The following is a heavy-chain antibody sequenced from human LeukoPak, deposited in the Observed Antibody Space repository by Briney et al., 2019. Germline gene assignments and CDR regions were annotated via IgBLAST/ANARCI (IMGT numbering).Heavy chain of an antibody. V-gene: IGHV3-23*01. CDR2: ISGSGGST. Sequence: GGSLRLSCAASGFTFSSYAMSWVRQAPGKGLEWVSVISGSGGSTYYADSVKGRFTISRDDSKNTLCLQMNSLGAEDAAIYYCAKVGGYSYGSDYWGQGTLVTVSS. J-gene: IGHJ4*02. CDR3: AKVGGYSYGSDY. D-gene: IGHD5-18*01. CDR1: GFTFSSYA.